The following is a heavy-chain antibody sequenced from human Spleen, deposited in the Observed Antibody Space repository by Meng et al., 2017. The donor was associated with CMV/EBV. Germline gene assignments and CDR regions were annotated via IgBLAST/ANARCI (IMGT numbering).Heavy chain of an antibody. V-gene: IGHV4-59*01. J-gene: IGHJ6*02. CDR3: ARGPTLTIFGVVIARKHYGMDV. CDR2: IYYSGST. D-gene: IGHD3-3*01. Sequence: SETLSLTCTVSGGSISSYYWSWIRQPPGKGLEWIGYIYYSGSTNYNPSLKSRVTISVDTSKNQFSLKLSSVTAADTAVYYCARGPTLTIFGVVIARKHYGMDVWGQGTTVTVSS. CDR1: GGSISSYY.